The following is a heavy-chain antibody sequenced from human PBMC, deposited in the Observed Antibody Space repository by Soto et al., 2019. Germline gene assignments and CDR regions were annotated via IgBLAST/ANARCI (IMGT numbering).Heavy chain of an antibody. CDR2: ISAYNGNT. CDR3: ARGRVARPPDY. J-gene: IGHJ4*02. Sequence: QVQLVQSGAEVKKPGASVKFSCKASGYTFISYGISWLRQAPGQGLEWMGWISAYNGNTYYAQKLQRRVTMTTDTSTSTAYIELRSLTSDDTAVYYCARGRVARPPDYWGQGPLVTVSS. V-gene: IGHV1-18*01. CDR1: GYTFISYG. D-gene: IGHD5-12*01.